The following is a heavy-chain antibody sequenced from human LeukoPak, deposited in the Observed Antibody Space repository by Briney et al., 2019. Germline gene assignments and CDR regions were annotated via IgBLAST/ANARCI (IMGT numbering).Heavy chain of an antibody. Sequence: SETLSLTCTVSGGSVSSGSYYWSRIRQPPGKGLEWIGYIYYSGSTNYNPSLKSRVTISVDTSKNQFSLKLSSVTAADTAVYYCARDHGDYADYWGQGTLVTVSS. CDR3: ARDHGDYADY. CDR1: GGSVSSGSYY. J-gene: IGHJ4*02. D-gene: IGHD4-17*01. CDR2: IYYSGST. V-gene: IGHV4-61*01.